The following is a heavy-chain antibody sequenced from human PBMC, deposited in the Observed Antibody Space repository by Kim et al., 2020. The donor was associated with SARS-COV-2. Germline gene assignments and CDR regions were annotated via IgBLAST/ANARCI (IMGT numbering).Heavy chain of an antibody. Sequence: GGSLRLSCAASGFTFSRYGMAWVRQAPGRGLEWVSTIGGGVGNTYYADSVKGRFTISRDNSKNMLYLQMTSLRAEDTAFHFCVKRGYCGSRPSCYPYFD. CDR3: VKRGYCGSRPSCYPYFD. CDR1: GFTFSRYG. CDR2: IGGGVGNT. J-gene: IGHJ4*01. D-gene: IGHD2-2*01. V-gene: IGHV3-23*01.